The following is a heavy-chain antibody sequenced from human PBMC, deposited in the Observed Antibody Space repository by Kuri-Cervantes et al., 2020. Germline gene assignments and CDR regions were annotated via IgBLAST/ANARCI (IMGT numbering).Heavy chain of an antibody. Sequence: ASVKVSCKASGGTFSSYAISWVRQAPGQGLEWMGWINTNSGGTIYAQNFQGRVTLTRDTSISTAYMELSSLTSDDTAVYYCAREGDTAVDTNWFDPWGQGTLVTVSS. J-gene: IGHJ5*02. CDR3: AREGDTAVDTNWFDP. D-gene: IGHD5-18*01. CDR2: INTNSGGT. V-gene: IGHV1-2*02. CDR1: GGTFSSYA.